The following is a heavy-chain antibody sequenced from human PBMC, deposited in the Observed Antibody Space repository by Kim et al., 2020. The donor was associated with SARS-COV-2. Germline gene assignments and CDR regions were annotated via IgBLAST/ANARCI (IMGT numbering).Heavy chain of an antibody. V-gene: IGHV1-2*02. D-gene: IGHD1-26*01. J-gene: IGHJ3*01. Sequence: RQFQGRCTMTRDTSISTAYMELSRLRSDDTAVYYCALQIVGAVGSAFDLWGQGTMVTVSS. CDR3: ALQIVGAVGSAFDL.